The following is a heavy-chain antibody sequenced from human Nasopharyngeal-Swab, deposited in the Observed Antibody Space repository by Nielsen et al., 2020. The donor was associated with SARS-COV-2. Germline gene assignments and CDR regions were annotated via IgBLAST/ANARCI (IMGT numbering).Heavy chain of an antibody. Sequence: GESLKISCEVSGFIFGDYSMNWVRQGPGRGLEWVAHVSRTGAYTKYADSVRGRFTIARDGAKNSLYLEMSSLRAEDTAVYYCARDLVGFLEWLSKSHYDVWGQGTTVTVSS. J-gene: IGHJ6*02. V-gene: IGHV3-11*06. D-gene: IGHD3-3*01. CDR3: ARDLVGFLEWLSKSHYDV. CDR1: GFIFGDYS. CDR2: VSRTGAYT.